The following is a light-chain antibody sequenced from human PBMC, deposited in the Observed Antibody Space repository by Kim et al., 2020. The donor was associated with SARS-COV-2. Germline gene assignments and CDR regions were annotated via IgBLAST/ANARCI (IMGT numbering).Light chain of an antibody. CDR2: PAS. CDR1: QGIYSY. Sequence: DIQMTQSPSSVAASVGDRVTITCRASQGIYSYLAWYQQKPGKAPKLLIYPASSLQSGVPSRFIGSASGTDFTLTISSLQPEDFATYYCQQANSFPWTFGQGTKLEIK. J-gene: IGKJ1*01. CDR3: QQANSFPWT. V-gene: IGKV1-12*01.